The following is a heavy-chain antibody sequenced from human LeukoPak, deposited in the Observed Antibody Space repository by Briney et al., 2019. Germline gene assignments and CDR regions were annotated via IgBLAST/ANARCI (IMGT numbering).Heavy chain of an antibody. V-gene: IGHV4-59*01. CDR1: GGSISSYY. CDR3: ARGGPPGYYYDYYMDV. Sequence: PSETLSLTCTVSGGSISSYYWSWIRQTPGKGLEWIGYIYYSGSTNFNPSLKSRVTISVDTSRNQFSLKMSSVTAADTAVYFCARGGPPGYYYDYYMDVWGKGTTVTISS. J-gene: IGHJ6*03. CDR2: IYYSGST.